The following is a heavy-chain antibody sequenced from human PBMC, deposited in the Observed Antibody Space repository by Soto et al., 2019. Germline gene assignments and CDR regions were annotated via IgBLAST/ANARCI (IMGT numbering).Heavy chain of an antibody. D-gene: IGHD3-3*01. J-gene: IGHJ6*03. V-gene: IGHV3-7*01. CDR1: GFTFSSYW. CDR3: ARDQHDFWSGYQLYYYYYYMDV. CDR2: IKQDGSEK. Sequence: PGGSLRLSCAASGFTFSSYWMSWVRQAPGKGLEWVANIKQDGSEKYYVDSVKGRFTISRDNAKNSLYLQMNSLRAEDTAVYYCARDQHDFWSGYQLYYYYYYMDVWGKGTTVTVSS.